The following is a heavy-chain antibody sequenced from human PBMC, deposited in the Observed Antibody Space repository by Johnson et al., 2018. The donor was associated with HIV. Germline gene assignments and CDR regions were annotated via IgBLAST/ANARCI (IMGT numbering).Heavy chain of an antibody. V-gene: IGHV3-48*04. J-gene: IGHJ3*02. D-gene: IGHD3-10*01. CDR3: ASGFYYGSGSYHGAFDI. CDR1: GFTFSSYW. CDR2: ISSSGNTI. Sequence: VQVVESGGGVVQPGGSLRLSCAASGFTFSSYWMSWVRQAPGKGLEWVSYISSSGNTIFYADSVKGRVTISRDNAKKSLYLQMNSLRAEDTAVYYCASGFYYGSGSYHGAFDIWGQGTMVTVSS.